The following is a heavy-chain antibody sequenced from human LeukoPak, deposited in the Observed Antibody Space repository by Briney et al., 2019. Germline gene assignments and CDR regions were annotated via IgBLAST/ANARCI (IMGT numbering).Heavy chain of an antibody. CDR1: GFTFSSYS. Sequence: PGGSLRLSCAASGFTFSSYSMNWVRQAPGKGLEWVSSISSSSSYIYYADSVKGRFTISRDNAKNSLYLQMNSLRAEDTAVYYCARDSPIFGVVPPGSYYMDVWGKGTTVTVSS. D-gene: IGHD3-3*01. J-gene: IGHJ6*03. CDR3: ARDSPIFGVVPPGSYYMDV. V-gene: IGHV3-21*01. CDR2: ISSSSSYI.